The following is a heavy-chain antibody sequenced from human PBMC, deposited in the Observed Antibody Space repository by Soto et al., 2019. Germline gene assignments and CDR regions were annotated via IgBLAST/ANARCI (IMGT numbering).Heavy chain of an antibody. CDR2: IYPSDSYT. CDR3: ARHGGGVLNWFDP. V-gene: IGHV5-51*01. D-gene: IGHD2-21*01. Sequence: PGESLKISCKASGYSFTDYWIGWVRQMPGKGLEWMGSIYPSDSYTKYSPSFQGHVTMSADKSISTAYLQWSSLKASDTAMYYCARHGGGVLNWFDPWGQGTLVTVSS. J-gene: IGHJ5*02. CDR1: GYSFTDYW.